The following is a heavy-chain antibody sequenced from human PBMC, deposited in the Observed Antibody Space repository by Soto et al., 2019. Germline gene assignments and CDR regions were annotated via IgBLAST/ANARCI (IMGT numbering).Heavy chain of an antibody. Sequence: SENLSLTCTVSGGSISSYYWSWIRQPPGKGLEWIGYIYYSGSTNYNPSLKSRVTISVDTSKNQFSLKLSSVTAADTAVYYCARGKHGDFRTRHGAFDIWGQGTMVTVSS. CDR1: GGSISSYY. V-gene: IGHV4-59*08. D-gene: IGHD4-17*01. CDR2: IYYSGST. CDR3: ARGKHGDFRTRHGAFDI. J-gene: IGHJ3*02.